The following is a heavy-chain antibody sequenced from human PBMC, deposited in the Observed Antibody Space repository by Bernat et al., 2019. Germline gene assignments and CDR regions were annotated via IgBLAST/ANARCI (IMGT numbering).Heavy chain of an antibody. D-gene: IGHD4-17*01. CDR1: GFTFSSYG. CDR2: ISYDGSNK. V-gene: IGHV3-30*18. Sequence: VQLVESGGGVVQPGRSLRLSCAASGFTFSSYGMHWVRQAPGKGLEWVAVISYDGSNKYYADSVKGRFTISRDNSKNTLYLQMNSLRAEDTAVYYCAKDNYGDYQPLDYWGQGTLVTVSS. CDR3: AKDNYGDYQPLDY. J-gene: IGHJ4*02.